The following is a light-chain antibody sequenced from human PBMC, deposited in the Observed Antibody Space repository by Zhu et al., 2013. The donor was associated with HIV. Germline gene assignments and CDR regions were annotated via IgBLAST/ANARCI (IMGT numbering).Light chain of an antibody. Sequence: DIQMTQSPSTLSASVGDRVTITCRTSHVISTWLAWYQQKPGTAPKLLIYDASKLQTGVPSRFGGSGSGTEFTLTIATLQSDDFATYFCQQYKTYPITFGGGTTGGYQT. CDR2: DAS. V-gene: IGKV1-5*01. CDR3: QQYKTYPIT. CDR1: HVISTW. J-gene: IGKJ4*01.